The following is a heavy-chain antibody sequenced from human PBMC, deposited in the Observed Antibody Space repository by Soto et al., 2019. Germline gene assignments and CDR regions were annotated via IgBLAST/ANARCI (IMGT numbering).Heavy chain of an antibody. V-gene: IGHV1-8*01. CDR2: MNPNSGNT. Sequence: ASVKVSCKASGYTFTSYDINWVRQATGQGLEWMGWMNPNSGNTGYAQKFQGRVTMTRNTSISTAYMELSSLRSEDTAVYYCARVYDFWSGPPAGYYYGMDVWGQGTTVTVSS. CDR1: GYTFTSYD. J-gene: IGHJ6*02. CDR3: ARVYDFWSGPPAGYYYGMDV. D-gene: IGHD3-3*01.